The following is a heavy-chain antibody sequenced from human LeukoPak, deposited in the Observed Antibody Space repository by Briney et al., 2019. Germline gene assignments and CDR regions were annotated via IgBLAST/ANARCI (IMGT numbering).Heavy chain of an antibody. CDR1: GYTLTELS. V-gene: IGHV1-24*01. CDR3: AGFGEFMSDFDY. D-gene: IGHD3-10*01. Sequence: ASVTVSCKVSGYTLTELSMHWVRQAPGKGLEWMGGFDPEDGETIYAQKFQGRVTMTEDTSTDTAYMELSSLRSEDTAVYYCAGFGEFMSDFDYWGQGTLVTVSS. CDR2: FDPEDGET. J-gene: IGHJ4*02.